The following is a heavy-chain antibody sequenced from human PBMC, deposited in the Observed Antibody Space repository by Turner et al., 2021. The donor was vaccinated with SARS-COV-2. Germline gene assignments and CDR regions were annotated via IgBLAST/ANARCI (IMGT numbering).Heavy chain of an antibody. D-gene: IGHD3-9*01. CDR2: ILRDGSDQ. CDR1: GFIFTNHD. J-gene: IGHJ2*01. CDR3: AKDLTVPGAPSSYWYFDF. Sequence: QVQLVASGGGVVQPGGSLALSCAASGFIFTNHDLHWVRQAPGKGLEWVAAILRDGSDQYYADSVKGRFTISRDTSKKTVILQMNALRAEDTATYFCAKDLTVPGAPSSYWYFDFWGRGALVTVSS. V-gene: IGHV3-30*02.